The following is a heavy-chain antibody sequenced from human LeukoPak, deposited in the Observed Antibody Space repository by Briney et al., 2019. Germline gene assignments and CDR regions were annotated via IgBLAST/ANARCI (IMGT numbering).Heavy chain of an antibody. J-gene: IGHJ4*02. CDR2: INQDGSVI. D-gene: IGHD2-8*02. V-gene: IGHV3-7*01. CDR3: ATSSGAPGNM. CDR1: GFPFSSYW. Sequence: GGSLRLSCAASGFPFSSYWMTWVRQTPGKGLEWVANINQDGSVIYYVDSVKGRFTISRDNAKNSLYLQMNSLRAEDTGVYYCATSSGAPGNMWGQGTLVTVSS.